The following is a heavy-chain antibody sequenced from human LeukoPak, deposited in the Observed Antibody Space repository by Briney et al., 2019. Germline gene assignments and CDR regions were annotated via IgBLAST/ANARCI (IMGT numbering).Heavy chain of an antibody. Sequence: GASVKVSCKTSGYTFTSYGISWVRQAPGQGLEWMGGIIPIFGTANYAQKFQGRVTITTDESTSTAYMGLSSLRSEDTAVYYCAKSSGWNGDAFDIWGQGTMVTVSS. D-gene: IGHD6-19*01. V-gene: IGHV1-69*05. J-gene: IGHJ3*02. CDR3: AKSSGWNGDAFDI. CDR2: IIPIFGTA. CDR1: GYTFTSYG.